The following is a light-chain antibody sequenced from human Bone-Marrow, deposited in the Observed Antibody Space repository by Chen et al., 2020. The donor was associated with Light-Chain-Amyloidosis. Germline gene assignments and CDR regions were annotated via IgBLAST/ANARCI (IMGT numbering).Light chain of an antibody. CDR1: SSNIGINY. V-gene: IGLV1-47*02. CDR3: AAWDGSLSGYV. Sequence: QSVLSQPPSASGTPGQRVTLSCSRASSNIGINYRYWYQHFPGVDPTLLIHSNNPRPSGVPDRCSASKSATSAFLAISGLRSEEEAAYYCAAWDGSLSGYVFGTGTKVIVL. J-gene: IGLJ1*01. CDR2: SNN.